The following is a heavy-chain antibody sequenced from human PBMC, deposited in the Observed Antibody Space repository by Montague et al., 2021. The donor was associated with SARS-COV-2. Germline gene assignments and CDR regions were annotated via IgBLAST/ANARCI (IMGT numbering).Heavy chain of an antibody. J-gene: IGHJ6*02. Sequence: SETLSLTCTVSGGSISSYYWSWIRQPPGKGLEWIGYIYYSGSTNXXPSLKSRVTISVDTSKNQFSLKLSSVTAADTAVYYCVRGDVVVVAANDYYYGMDVWGQGTTVTVSS. V-gene: IGHV4-59*01. D-gene: IGHD2-15*01. CDR3: VRGDVVVVAANDYYYGMDV. CDR1: GGSISSYY. CDR2: IYYSGST.